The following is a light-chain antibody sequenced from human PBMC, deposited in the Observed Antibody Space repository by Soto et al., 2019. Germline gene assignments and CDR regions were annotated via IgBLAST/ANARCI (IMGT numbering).Light chain of an antibody. CDR1: ETVATN. CDR2: DAS. V-gene: IGKV3-11*01. Sequence: VMTQSPATLSVSPGERATLSCWASETVATNLAWYQQKPGQAPRLLIYDASNRATGIPARFSGSGSGTDFTLTISSLEPEDFAVYYCQQRSNWPPIFTFGPGTKVDIK. CDR3: QQRSNWPPIFT. J-gene: IGKJ3*01.